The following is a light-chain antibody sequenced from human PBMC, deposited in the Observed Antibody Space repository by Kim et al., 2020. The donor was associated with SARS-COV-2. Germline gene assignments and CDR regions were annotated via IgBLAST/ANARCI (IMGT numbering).Light chain of an antibody. J-gene: IGKJ4*01. CDR3: QQENTYPLT. V-gene: IGKV1-5*03. Sequence: ASVGDRVTITCRASQTISSSLAWYQQKPGKAPKLLIYQASILEGGVPSRFSGSGSGTEFTLTISSLQPDDFASYYCQQENTYPLTFGGGTKVQIK. CDR1: QTISSS. CDR2: QAS.